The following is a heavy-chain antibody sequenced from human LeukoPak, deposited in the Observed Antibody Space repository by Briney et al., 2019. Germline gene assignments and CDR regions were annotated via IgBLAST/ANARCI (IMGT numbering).Heavy chain of an antibody. CDR3: ARQYSDILTGYHRGELYWYFDL. D-gene: IGHD3-9*01. J-gene: IGHJ2*01. Sequence: GGSLRLSCAASGFTVSSNEMSWVRQAPGKGLEWVSSISGGSTYYADSRKGRFTISRDNSKNTLHLQMNSLRAEDTAVYYCARQYSDILTGYHRGELYWYFDLWGRGTLVTVSS. V-gene: IGHV3-38-3*01. CDR2: ISGGST. CDR1: GFTVSSNE.